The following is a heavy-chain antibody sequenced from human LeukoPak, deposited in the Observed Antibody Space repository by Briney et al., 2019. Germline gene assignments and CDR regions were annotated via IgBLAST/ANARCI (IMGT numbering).Heavy chain of an antibody. D-gene: IGHD4-11*01. J-gene: IGHJ4*02. CDR2: IYHSGST. CDR1: GGSISSGGYY. Sequence: SQTLSLTCTVSGGSISSGGYYWSWIRQPPGEGLEWIGYIYHSGSTYYNPSLKSRVTISVDRSKNQFSLKLSSVTAADTAVYYCARARDYSTPFDYWGQGTLVTVSS. V-gene: IGHV4-30-2*01. CDR3: ARARDYSTPFDY.